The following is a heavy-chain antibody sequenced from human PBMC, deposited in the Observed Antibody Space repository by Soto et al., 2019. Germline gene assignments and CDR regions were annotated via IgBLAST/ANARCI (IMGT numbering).Heavy chain of an antibody. J-gene: IGHJ5*02. D-gene: IGHD2-15*01. CDR1: GGTFSSYA. CDR2: IIPIFGTA. CDR3: ARGGSGGRYPLNWFDP. Sequence: QVQLVQSGAEVKKPGSSVKVSCKASGGTFSSYAISWVRQAPGQGLEWMGGIIPIFGTANYAQKFQGRATITADESTSTAYMELSSLRSEDTAVYYCARGGSGGRYPLNWFDPWGQGTLVTVSS. V-gene: IGHV1-69*01.